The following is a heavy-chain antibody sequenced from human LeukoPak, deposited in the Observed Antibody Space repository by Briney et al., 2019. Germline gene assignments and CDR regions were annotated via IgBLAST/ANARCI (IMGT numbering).Heavy chain of an antibody. D-gene: IGHD3-16*01. CDR1: GFSLTTNGVA. V-gene: IGHV2-5*02. Sequence: SGLTLVKPTQTLTLTCTFSGFSLTTNGVAVGWFRQPPGKALQWLALIYWGDDRRYSPSLKSRLAVTKDTSKDQVVLTVTNMDPVDTATYYCALSDPGYNYAYNQWGQGILVTVSS. CDR2: IYWGDDR. J-gene: IGHJ4*02. CDR3: ALSDPGYNYAYNQ.